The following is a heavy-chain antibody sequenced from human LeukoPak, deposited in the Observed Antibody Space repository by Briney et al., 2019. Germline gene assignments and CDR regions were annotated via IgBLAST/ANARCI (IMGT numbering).Heavy chain of an antibody. CDR1: GGSISSYY. CDR2: IYYSGST. V-gene: IGHV4-59*01. CDR3: ARVAYLSPYDY. J-gene: IGHJ4*02. Sequence: SETLSLTCTVSGGSISSYYWSWIRQPPGEGLEWIGYIYYSGSTNYHPSLKSRVTISVDTSKNQFSLKLSSVTAADTAVYYCARVAYLSPYDYWGQGTLVTVSS.